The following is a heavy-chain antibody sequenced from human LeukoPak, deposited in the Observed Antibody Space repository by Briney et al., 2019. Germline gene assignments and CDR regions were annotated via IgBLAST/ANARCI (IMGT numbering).Heavy chain of an antibody. J-gene: IGHJ6*02. CDR2: IYSGGNT. CDR1: GFTVSSNY. D-gene: IGHD5-24*01. V-gene: IGHV3-53*01. CDR3: ARWLQPYYYYTMDV. Sequence: GGSLRLSCAASGFTVSSNYMSWVRQAPGKGLEWVSIIYSGGNTYYADSVRGRFTISRDNSKNTLFLQINTLRAEDTAVYYCARWLQPYYYYTMDVWGQGTTVTVSS.